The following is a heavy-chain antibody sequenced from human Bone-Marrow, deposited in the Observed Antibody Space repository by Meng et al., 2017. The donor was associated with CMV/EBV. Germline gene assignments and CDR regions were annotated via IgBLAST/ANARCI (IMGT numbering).Heavy chain of an antibody. CDR1: GGSISSYY. CDR3: ARGGKYSSSSWRHPYYYYGMDV. V-gene: IGHV4-59*12. CDR2: IYYSGST. Sequence: SETLSLTCTVSGGSISSYYWSWIRQPPGKGLEWIGYIYYSGSTNYNPSLKSRVTISVDTSKNQFSLKLSSVTAADTAVYYCARGGKYSSSSWRHPYYYYGMDVWGQGTTVTVSS. D-gene: IGHD6-6*01. J-gene: IGHJ6*02.